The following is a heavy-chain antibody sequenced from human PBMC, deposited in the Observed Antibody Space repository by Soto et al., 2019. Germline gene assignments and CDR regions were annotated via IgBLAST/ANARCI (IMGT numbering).Heavy chain of an antibody. CDR2: ISGSGGST. Sequence: GSLRLSCAASGFTFNYYAMTWVRQAPGKGLEWVSSISGSGGSTYYADAVKGRFTISRDSSKNTMNLQMNSLRVEDTAIYYCAKSGAYCGGDCSYYFDYWGQGTLVTVSS. D-gene: IGHD2-21*02. CDR1: GFTFNYYA. J-gene: IGHJ4*02. V-gene: IGHV3-23*01. CDR3: AKSGAYCGGDCSYYFDY.